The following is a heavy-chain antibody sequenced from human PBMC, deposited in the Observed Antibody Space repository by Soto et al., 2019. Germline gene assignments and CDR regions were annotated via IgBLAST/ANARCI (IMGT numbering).Heavy chain of an antibody. CDR1: KFTVSAYA. CDR3: TRDPNGDHIGAFDF. Sequence: EVQVVGSGGGLVQPGGSLRLSCATSKFTVSAYAMTWVRQAPGEGLEWVSSISGSGGGTSYADSVKGRFSISRDNSKYTLYLRMNSLRVEDTAVYYCTRDPNGDHIGAFDFWGQSIVVTVSS. V-gene: IGHV3-23*04. D-gene: IGHD4-17*01. J-gene: IGHJ3*01. CDR2: ISGSGGGT.